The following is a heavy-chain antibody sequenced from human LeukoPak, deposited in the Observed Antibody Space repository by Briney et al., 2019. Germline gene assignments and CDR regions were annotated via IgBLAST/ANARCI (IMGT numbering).Heavy chain of an antibody. CDR3: ARVYCSSNSCYLDY. CDR1: GASISSNNW. J-gene: IGHJ4*02. CDR2: IFFTGTT. D-gene: IGHD2-2*01. Sequence: PSETLSPTCAVSGASISSNNWWSWVRQPPGKGLERIGEIFFTGTTTYNPSLKSRVSMSLDKSKNQFSLNLTSVTAADTAIYYCARVYCSSNSCYLDYWSQGTLVTVSS. V-gene: IGHV4-4*02.